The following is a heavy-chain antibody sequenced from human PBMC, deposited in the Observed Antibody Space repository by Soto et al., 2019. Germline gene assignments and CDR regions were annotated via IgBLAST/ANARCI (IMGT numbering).Heavy chain of an antibody. J-gene: IGHJ4*02. D-gene: IGHD4-4*01. CDR1: GYTFSGYY. CDR3: ARNNFDYSGQQSPLNYYDY. CDR2: INPISGGT. Sequence: ASVKVSCKASGYTFSGYYMHWVRQAPGQGLEWMGWINPISGGTNYAQEFQGRVSMTRATSISTAYMELSRLRSDDTAVYFCARNNFDYSGQQSPLNYYDYWGQGTLVTVSS. V-gene: IGHV1-2*02.